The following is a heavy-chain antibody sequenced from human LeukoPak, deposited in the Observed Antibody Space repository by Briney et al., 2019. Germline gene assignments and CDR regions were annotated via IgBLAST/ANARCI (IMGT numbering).Heavy chain of an antibody. V-gene: IGHV3-30*02. CDR1: GFTFSSYG. CDR3: ARDFSYGGWSFDY. D-gene: IGHD6-19*01. J-gene: IGHJ4*02. CDR2: IRYDGSNK. Sequence: GGSLRLSCAASGFTFSSYGMHWVRQAPGKGLEWVAFIRYDGSNKYYADSVKGRFTISRDNSKNTLYLHVNSLRPEDAAVYYCARDFSYGGWSFDYWGQGTLVTVSS.